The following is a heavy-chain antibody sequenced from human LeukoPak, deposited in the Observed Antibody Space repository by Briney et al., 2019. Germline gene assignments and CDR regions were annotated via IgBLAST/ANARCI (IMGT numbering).Heavy chain of an antibody. CDR3: ARDQHDFWSGYNWDVYYFDY. Sequence: GASVKVSCKASGYTFTGYYMHWVRQAPGQGLEWMGGIIPIFGTANYAQKFQGRVTITADESTSTAYMELSSLRSEDTAVYYCARDQHDFWSGYNWDVYYFDYWGQGTLVTVSS. J-gene: IGHJ4*02. CDR2: IIPIFGTA. D-gene: IGHD3-3*01. CDR1: GYTFTGYY. V-gene: IGHV1-69*13.